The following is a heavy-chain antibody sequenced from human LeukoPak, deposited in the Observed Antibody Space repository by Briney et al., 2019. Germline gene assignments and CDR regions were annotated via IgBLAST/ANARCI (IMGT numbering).Heavy chain of an antibody. V-gene: IGHV3-21*01. D-gene: IGHD6-13*01. J-gene: IGHJ4*02. Sequence: GGSLRLSCAASGFTFSSYSMNWVRQAPGKGLEWVSSISSSSSYIYYADSVKGRFTISRDNAKNSLYLRMNSLRAEDTAVYYCARASGASSSWSFDYWGQGTLVTVSS. CDR1: GFTFSSYS. CDR3: ARASGASSSWSFDY. CDR2: ISSSSSYI.